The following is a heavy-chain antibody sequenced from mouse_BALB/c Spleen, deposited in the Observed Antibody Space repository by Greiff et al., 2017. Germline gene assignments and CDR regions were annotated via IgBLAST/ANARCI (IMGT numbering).Heavy chain of an antibody. J-gene: IGHJ4*01. CDR2: IRNKANGYTT. CDR1: GFTFTDYY. Sequence: VQLKESGGGLVQPGGSLRLSCATSGFTFTDYYMSWVRQPPGKALEWLGFIRNKANGYTTEYSASVKGRFTISRDNSQSILYLQMNTLRAEDSATYYCAREDFDAMDYWGQGTSVTVSS. V-gene: IGHV7-3*02. CDR3: AREDFDAMDY.